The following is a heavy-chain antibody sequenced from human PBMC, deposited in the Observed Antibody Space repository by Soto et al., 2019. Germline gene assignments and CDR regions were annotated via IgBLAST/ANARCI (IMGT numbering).Heavy chain of an antibody. CDR1: GGSFSGYY. Sequence: SETLSLTCAVYGGSFSGYYWSWIRQPPGKGLEWIGEINHSGSTNYNPSLKSRVTISVDTSKNQFSLKLSSVTAADTAVYYCARTPRYYYDSSGYFAYWAQGTLVTVS. V-gene: IGHV4-34*01. D-gene: IGHD3-22*01. J-gene: IGHJ4*02. CDR3: ARTPRYYYDSSGYFAY. CDR2: INHSGST.